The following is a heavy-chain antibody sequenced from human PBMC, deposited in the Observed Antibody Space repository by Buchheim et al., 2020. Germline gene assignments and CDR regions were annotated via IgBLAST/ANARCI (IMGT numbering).Heavy chain of an antibody. CDR2: ISYDGSNK. CDR3: AKDQGGKQSGSYYNGGNLFDY. CDR1: GFTFSSYG. Sequence: QVQLVESGGGVVQPGRSLRLSCAASGFTFSSYGMHWVRQVPGKGLEWVAVISYDGSNKYYADSVKGRFTISRDNSKNTLYLQMNSLRAEDTAVYYCAKDQGGKQSGSYYNGGNLFDYWGQGTL. D-gene: IGHD1-26*01. J-gene: IGHJ4*02. V-gene: IGHV3-30*18.